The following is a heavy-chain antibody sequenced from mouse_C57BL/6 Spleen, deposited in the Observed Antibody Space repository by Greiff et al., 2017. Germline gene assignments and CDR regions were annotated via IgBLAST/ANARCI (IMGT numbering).Heavy chain of an antibody. CDR2: INPNNGGT. J-gene: IGHJ1*03. Sequence: EVKLVESGPELVKPGASVKIPCKASGYTFTDYNMDWVKQSHGKSLEWIGDINPNNGGTIYNQKFKGKATLTVDKSSSTAYMERRSLTSEDTAVYDCARDYYGSSYWYFDVWGTGTTVTVSS. D-gene: IGHD1-1*01. V-gene: IGHV1-18*01. CDR3: ARDYYGSSYWYFDV. CDR1: GYTFTDYN.